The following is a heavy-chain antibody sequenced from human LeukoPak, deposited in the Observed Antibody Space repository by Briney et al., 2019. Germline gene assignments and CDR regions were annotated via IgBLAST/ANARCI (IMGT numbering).Heavy chain of an antibody. D-gene: IGHD5/OR15-5a*01. J-gene: IGHJ3*02. V-gene: IGHV3-15*01. CDR1: KFTFSDAW. CDR3: TTGLYDI. Sequence: PGGSLRLSCAASKFTFSDAWMNWVRQAPGKGLEWVGRIKSKSDGGTTDYATPVKGRFTVPRDDSKNTLYLQMNSLKTEDTAVYYCTTGLYDIWGQGTMVTVSS. CDR2: IKSKSDGGTT.